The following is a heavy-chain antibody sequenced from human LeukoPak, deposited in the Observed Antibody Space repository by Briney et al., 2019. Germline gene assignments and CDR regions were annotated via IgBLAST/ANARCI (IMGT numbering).Heavy chain of an antibody. CDR3: ARRYPSVRGVNLRPQEVRKYYFDY. D-gene: IGHD3-10*01. J-gene: IGHJ4*02. CDR2: IFHSGST. V-gene: IGHV4-4*02. CDR1: SGSIFSSNW. Sequence: SGTLSLTCAVSSGSIFSSNWWSWVGQPPGKGRVWIGQIFHSGSTNYNPSLKSRVTMSVDTSKKHFSPTLSSVTAADTAVYYCARRYPSVRGVNLRPQEVRKYYFDYWGQGNLVTVSS.